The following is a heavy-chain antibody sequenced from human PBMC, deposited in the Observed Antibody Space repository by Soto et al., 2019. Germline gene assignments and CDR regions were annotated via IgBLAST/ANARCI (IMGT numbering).Heavy chain of an antibody. V-gene: IGHV4-4*07. CDR3: ASKGTAMKLHY. J-gene: IGHJ4*02. Sequence: SETLSLTCTVSGVSISNYYWTWIRQPAGKGLEWIGRIFTSGSTNYNPSLRGRVTMSVDTSKNLFSLKLSSVTAADTALYYCASKGTAMKLHYWGQGTLVTVSS. CDR1: GVSISNYY. D-gene: IGHD5-18*01. CDR2: IFTSGST.